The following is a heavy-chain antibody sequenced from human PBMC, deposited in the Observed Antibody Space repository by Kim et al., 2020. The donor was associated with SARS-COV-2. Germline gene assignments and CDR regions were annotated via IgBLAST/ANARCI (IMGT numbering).Heavy chain of an antibody. CDR3: ARDPDDSSGSDAFDT. J-gene: IGHJ3*02. Sequence: GGSLRLSCAASGFTFSSYAMHWVRQAPGKGLEWVAVISYDGNNKYYADSVKGRFTISRDNSKNTLYLQMNSLRAEDTAVYYCARDPDDSSGSDAFDTWGQGTLVTVSS. D-gene: IGHD3-22*01. V-gene: IGHV3-30-3*01. CDR2: ISYDGNNK. CDR1: GFTFSSYA.